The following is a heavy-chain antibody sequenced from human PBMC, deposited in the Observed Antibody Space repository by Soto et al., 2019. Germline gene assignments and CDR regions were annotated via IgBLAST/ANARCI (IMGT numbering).Heavy chain of an antibody. CDR2: IIPVLRIV. D-gene: IGHD6-6*01. CDR3: VRAEGSSSSDY. V-gene: IGHV1-69*02. Sequence: QFQLVQSGAEVKRPGSSVRVSCKASGGTFNNYNLNWVRQAPGQGLEWVVRIIPVLRIVNYAQKLQGRVTITADKSTSTAYLDLSALRSDDTAVYYCVRAEGSSSSDYWGQGTLVTVSS. CDR1: GGTFNNYN. J-gene: IGHJ4*02.